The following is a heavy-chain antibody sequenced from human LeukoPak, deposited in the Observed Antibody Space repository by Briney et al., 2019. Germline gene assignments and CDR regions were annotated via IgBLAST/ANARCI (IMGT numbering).Heavy chain of an antibody. CDR2: IYHSGST. V-gene: IGHV4-38-2*02. CDR3: AREGVRSPIDY. CDR1: GYSISSGYY. Sequence: SETLSLTCTVSGYSISSGYYWGWIRQPPGKGLEWIGSIYHSGSTYYNPSLKSRVTISVDTSKNQFSLKLSSVTAADTAVYYCAREGVRSPIDYWGQGTLVTVSS. D-gene: IGHD1-26*01. J-gene: IGHJ4*02.